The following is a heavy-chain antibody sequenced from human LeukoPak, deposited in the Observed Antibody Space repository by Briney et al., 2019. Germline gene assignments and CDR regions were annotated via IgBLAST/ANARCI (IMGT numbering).Heavy chain of an antibody. D-gene: IGHD2-2*01. CDR2: INPSGGST. V-gene: IGHV1-46*01. Sequence: ASVKVSCKASGYTFTSYYMHWVRQAPGQGLEWMGIINPSGGSTSYAQKFQGRVTMTRDMSTSTVYMELSSLRSEDTAVYYCARGVGYCSSISCYGGRNWFDPWGQGTLVTVSS. J-gene: IGHJ5*02. CDR3: ARGVGYCSSISCYGGRNWFDP. CDR1: GYTFTSYY.